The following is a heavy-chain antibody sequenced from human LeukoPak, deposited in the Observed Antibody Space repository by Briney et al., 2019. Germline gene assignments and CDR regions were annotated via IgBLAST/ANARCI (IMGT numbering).Heavy chain of an antibody. D-gene: IGHD5-12*01. CDR1: GGSISSYY. CDR2: IYYSGST. Sequence: SETLSLTCTVSGGSISSYYWSWIRQPPGKGLEWIGYIYYSGSTNYNPSLKSRVTISVDTSKNQFSLKLSSVTAADTAVYYCARVIVATASGDAFDIWGQGTMVAVSS. CDR3: ARVIVATASGDAFDI. J-gene: IGHJ3*02. V-gene: IGHV4-59*01.